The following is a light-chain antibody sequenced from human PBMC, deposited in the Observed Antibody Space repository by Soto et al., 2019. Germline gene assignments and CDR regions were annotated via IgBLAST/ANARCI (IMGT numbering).Light chain of an antibody. V-gene: IGLV2-14*03. CDR3: SSYTRDSTVL. Sequence: QSALTQPASVSGSPGQSITISCTGTRSDVGGYNHVSWYQHHPGKAPQLIIYDVSNRPSGLSYRFSGSKSGNTASLTISGLQAEDEADYYCSSYTRDSTVLFGGGTKVTVL. CDR1: RSDVGGYNH. J-gene: IGLJ2*01. CDR2: DVS.